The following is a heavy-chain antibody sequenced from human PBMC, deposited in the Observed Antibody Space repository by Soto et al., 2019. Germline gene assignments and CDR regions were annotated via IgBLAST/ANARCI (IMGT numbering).Heavy chain of an antibody. CDR1: GGSISSYY. D-gene: IGHD2-2*01. Sequence: NPSETLSLTCTVSGGSISSYYWSWIRQPPGKGLEWIGYIYYSGSTNYNPSLKSRVTISVDTSKNQFSLKLSSVTAADTAVYYCARDVPAANPDYYYYYYMDVWGKGTTVTVSS. CDR2: IYYSGST. J-gene: IGHJ6*03. CDR3: ARDVPAANPDYYYYYYMDV. V-gene: IGHV4-59*01.